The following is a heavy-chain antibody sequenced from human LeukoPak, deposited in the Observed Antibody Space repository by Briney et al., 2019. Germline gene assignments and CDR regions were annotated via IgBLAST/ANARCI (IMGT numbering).Heavy chain of an antibody. D-gene: IGHD3-10*01. V-gene: IGHV3-23*01. CDR2: ISGSGGST. CDR3: AKNGSGSYNTNYYGRAV. J-gene: IGHJ6*02. Sequence: GGSLRLSCAASGFTFSSYAMSWVRQAPGKGLEWVSAISGSGGSTYYADSVKGRFTISRDNSKNTLYLQMNSLRAEDTAVYYWAKNGSGSYNTNYYGRAVWGQGPTVTVSS. CDR1: GFTFSSYA.